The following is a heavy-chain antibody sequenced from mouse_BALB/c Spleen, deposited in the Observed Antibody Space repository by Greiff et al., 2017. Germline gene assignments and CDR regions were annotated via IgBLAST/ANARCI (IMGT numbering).Heavy chain of an antibody. CDR2: IYWDDDK. D-gene: IGHD1-1*01. CDR3: ARNPITTAMDY. J-gene: IGHJ4*01. CDR1: GFSLSTSGMG. V-gene: IGHV8-12*01. Sequence: QVTLKVSGPGILQPSQTLSLTCSFSGFSLSTSGMGVSWIRQPSGKGLEWLAHIYWDDDKRYNPSLKSRLTISKDTSRNQVFLKITSVDTADTATYYCARNPITTAMDYWGQGTSVTVSS.